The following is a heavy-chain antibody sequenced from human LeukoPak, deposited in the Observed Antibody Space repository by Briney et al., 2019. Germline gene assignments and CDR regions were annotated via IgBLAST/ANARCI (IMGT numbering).Heavy chain of an antibody. CDR2: ISGSGLTT. V-gene: IGHV3-23*01. CDR1: GFIFSNFA. Sequence: PGGSLRLSCAASGFIFSNFAMGWVRQAPEKGLEWVSVISGSGLTTYYADSAKGRFTISRDNSKNTLSLQMNSLRAEDTAMYYCAKMTDSSGYYPFDYWGQGTLVTVSS. D-gene: IGHD3-22*01. CDR3: AKMTDSSGYYPFDY. J-gene: IGHJ4*02.